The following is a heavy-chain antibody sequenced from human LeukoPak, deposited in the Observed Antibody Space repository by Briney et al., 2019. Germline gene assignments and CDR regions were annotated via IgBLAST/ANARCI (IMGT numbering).Heavy chain of an antibody. CDR1: GYSFGNYW. CDR3: ARQYPGGYYDSRGYGDY. J-gene: IGHJ4*02. D-gene: IGHD3-22*01. V-gene: IGHV5-51*01. CDR2: IYPDDSET. Sequence: GESLKIPCKGSGYSFGNYWIAWVRQMPGKGLEWMGIIYPDDSETRYSPSFQGQVTISADKSISTAYLQWSSLKASDTAMYYCARQYPGGYYDSRGYGDYWGQGTLVSVSS.